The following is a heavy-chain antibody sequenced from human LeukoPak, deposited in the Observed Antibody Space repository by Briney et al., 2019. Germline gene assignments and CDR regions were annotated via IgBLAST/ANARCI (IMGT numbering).Heavy chain of an antibody. CDR1: GFTFSSYA. CDR2: IYSGGST. D-gene: IGHD3-10*01. CDR3: ARPYGSGRWTFDY. V-gene: IGHV3-66*04. J-gene: IGHJ4*02. Sequence: GGSLRLSCAASGFTFSSYAMSWVRQAPGKGLEWVSVIYSGGSTYYADSVKGRFTVSRDNSKNTLYLQMNSLRAEDTAVYYCARPYGSGRWTFDYWGQGTLVTVSS.